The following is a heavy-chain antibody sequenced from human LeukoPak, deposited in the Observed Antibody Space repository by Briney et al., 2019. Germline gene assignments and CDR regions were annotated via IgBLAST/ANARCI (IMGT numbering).Heavy chain of an antibody. D-gene: IGHD2-21*01. CDR2: IYYSGST. V-gene: IGHV4-39*01. Sequence: SETLSLTCTVSGGSISSSSHYWGWIRQPPGKGLDWIGSIYYSGSTYYNPSLMSRVTISVDTSKNQFSLKLSSVTAADTAVYYCGRHLWAINTFYFDNWGQGALVTVSS. CDR3: GRHLWAINTFYFDN. J-gene: IGHJ4*02. CDR1: GGSISSSSHY.